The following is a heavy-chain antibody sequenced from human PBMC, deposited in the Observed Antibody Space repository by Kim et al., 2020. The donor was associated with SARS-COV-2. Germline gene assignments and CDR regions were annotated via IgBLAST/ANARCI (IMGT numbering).Heavy chain of an antibody. CDR2: ISESGEKK. D-gene: IGHD3-9*01. CDR1: GFTFTDFY. CDR3: AKVLRYFGWS. Sequence: GGSLRLSCAASGFTFTDFYMSWIRQAPGKGLEWVSYISESGEKKYYGDSVKGRFTISRDNAKNSVHLQMNSLRDEDTAIYYCAKVLRYFGWSWGKGILVTVSS. J-gene: IGHJ4*02. V-gene: IGHV3-11*01.